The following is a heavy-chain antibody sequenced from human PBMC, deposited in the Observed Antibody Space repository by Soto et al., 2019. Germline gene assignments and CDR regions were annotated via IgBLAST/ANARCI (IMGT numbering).Heavy chain of an antibody. V-gene: IGHV3-30*18. Sequence: QVQLVESGGGVVQPGRSLRLSCAASGFTFSSYGMHWVRQAPGKGLEWVAVISDDGSNKYYADSVKGRFTISRDNSKKTLYLQMNSLRAEDTAVYYCAKDILSNSWKYYCDYWGQGTLVTVSS. J-gene: IGHJ4*02. CDR1: GFTFSSYG. CDR3: AKDILSNSWKYYCDY. CDR2: ISDDGSNK. D-gene: IGHD2-2*01.